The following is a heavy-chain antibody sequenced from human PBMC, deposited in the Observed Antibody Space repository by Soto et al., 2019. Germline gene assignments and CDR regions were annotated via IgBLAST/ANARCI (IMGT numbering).Heavy chain of an antibody. Sequence: GGSLRLSCAASGFTVSSNYMSWVRQAPGKGLEWVSVIYSGGSTYYADSVKGRFTISRDNSKNTLYLQMNSLRAEDTAVYYCAREAPITMVRGNYFDYWGQGTLVTVSS. CDR2: IYSGGST. D-gene: IGHD3-10*01. CDR1: GFTVSSNY. V-gene: IGHV3-53*01. J-gene: IGHJ4*02. CDR3: AREAPITMVRGNYFDY.